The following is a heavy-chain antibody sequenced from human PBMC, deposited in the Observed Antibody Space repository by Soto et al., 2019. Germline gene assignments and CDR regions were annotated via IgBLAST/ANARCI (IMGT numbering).Heavy chain of an antibody. CDR1: GGSIRVQSYY. Sequence: SETLSLTCTVSGGSIRVQSYYWTWIRQTPGKGLEWVGSSYYSGTSYFNPALKGRVTISVDTSTNQFSLRMTSVTAADTAVYYGTGRYSWYDCYFDRWDRGTRGIVAS. V-gene: IGHV4-39*01. CDR3: TGRYSWYDCYFDR. D-gene: IGHD2-21*02. J-gene: IGHJ5*02. CDR2: SYYSGTS.